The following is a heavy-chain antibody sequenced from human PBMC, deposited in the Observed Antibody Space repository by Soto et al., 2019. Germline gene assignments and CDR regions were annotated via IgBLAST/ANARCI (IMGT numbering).Heavy chain of an antibody. CDR3: AKDISRYNWNYRRYFQH. CDR1: GFTFDDYA. CDR2: ISWNSGSI. D-gene: IGHD1-7*01. Sequence: EVQLVESGGGLVQPGRSLRLSCAASGFTFDDYAMHWVRQAPGKGLAWVSGISWNSGSIGYADSVKGRFTISRDNDKNSLYLQMNSLRAEDTALYYCAKDISRYNWNYRRYFQHWGQGTLVTVSS. J-gene: IGHJ1*01. V-gene: IGHV3-9*01.